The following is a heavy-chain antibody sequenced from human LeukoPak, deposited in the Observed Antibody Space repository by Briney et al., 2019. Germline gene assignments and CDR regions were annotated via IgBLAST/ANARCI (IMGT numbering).Heavy chain of an antibody. Sequence: PGGSLRLSCAASGFTFSSYSMNWVRQAPGKGLEWVSYISSSSSTIYYADSVKGRFTISRDNAKNSLYLQMNSLRAEDTAVYYCARESSGWYWYMDVWGKGTTFTVSS. D-gene: IGHD6-19*01. V-gene: IGHV3-48*01. CDR1: GFTFSSYS. CDR3: ARESSGWYWYMDV. J-gene: IGHJ6*03. CDR2: ISSSSSTI.